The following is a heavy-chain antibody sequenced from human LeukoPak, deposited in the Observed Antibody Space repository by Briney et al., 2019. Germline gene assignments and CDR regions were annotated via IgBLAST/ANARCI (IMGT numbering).Heavy chain of an antibody. CDR3: ARGRLYYDFWSGYYGPGDY. CDR1: GGSINSYY. V-gene: IGHV4-59*12. J-gene: IGHJ4*02. Sequence: SETLSLTCTVSGGSINSYYWSWIRQPPEKGLEWIGYISYSGSATYNPSLKSRVTISVDTSKNQFSLKLSSVTAADTAVYYCARGRLYYDFWSGYYGPGDYWGQGTLVTVSS. CDR2: ISYSGSA. D-gene: IGHD3-3*01.